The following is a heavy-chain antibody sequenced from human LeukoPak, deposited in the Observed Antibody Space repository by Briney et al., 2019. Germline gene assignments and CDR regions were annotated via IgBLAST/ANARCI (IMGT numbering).Heavy chain of an antibody. CDR1: GYTFTGYY. CDR3: ARGLGATDGVRY. V-gene: IGHV1-2*02. Sequence: ASVKVSCKASGYTFTGYYMHWVRQAPGQGLEWMGWINPNSGGTNYAQKFQGRVTMTRDTSISTAYMELSRLRPDDTAVYYCARGLGATDGVRYWGQGTLVTVSS. J-gene: IGHJ4*02. CDR2: INPNSGGT. D-gene: IGHD1-26*01.